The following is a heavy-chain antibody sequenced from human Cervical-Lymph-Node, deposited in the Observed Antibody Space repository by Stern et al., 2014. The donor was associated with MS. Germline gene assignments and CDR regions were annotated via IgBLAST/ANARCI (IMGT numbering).Heavy chain of an antibody. D-gene: IGHD1-14*01. Sequence: QVQLVQSGAEVKKPGSSVKVSCKASGGTFSSFGISWVRQAPGQGLEWVGGIIPIFGTANYAQQLQDRVTITADTSTSTAYMDLSSLRSEDTAVYFCASGLIPRDHYNYYGMEVWGQGTTVTVSS. CDR2: IIPIFGTA. CDR1: GGTFSSFG. V-gene: IGHV1-69*06. CDR3: ASGLIPRDHYNYYGMEV. J-gene: IGHJ6*02.